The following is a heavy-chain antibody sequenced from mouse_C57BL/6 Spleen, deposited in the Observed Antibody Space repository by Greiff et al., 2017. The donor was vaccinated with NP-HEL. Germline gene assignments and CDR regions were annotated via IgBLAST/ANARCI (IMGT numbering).Heavy chain of an antibody. D-gene: IGHD1-1*01. CDR1: GFNIKDYY. J-gene: IGHJ2*01. V-gene: IGHV14-2*01. Sequence: EVQLQQSGAELVKPGASVKLSCTASGFNIKDYYMHWVKQRTEPGLEWIGRIDPEDGETKYAPKFTGKATITADTSSNTAYLQLSSLTSEDTAVYYRARVITTVVAGDYWGQGTTLTVSS. CDR2: IDPEDGET. CDR3: ARVITTVVAGDY.